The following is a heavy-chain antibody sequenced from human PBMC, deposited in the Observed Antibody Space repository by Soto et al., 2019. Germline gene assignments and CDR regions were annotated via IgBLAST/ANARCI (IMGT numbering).Heavy chain of an antibody. D-gene: IGHD5-12*01. Sequence: QVQLVQSGAAVRQPASSVKVSCKTSGGTFSSYAISWVRQAPGQGLEWMEGIVPIVDTSTYAQKFQGRVTITADESTSTAYMELSSLRSDDTAIYYCVRVVAIPGYPDNWGQGTLVTVSS. CDR1: GGTFSSYA. CDR2: IVPIVDTS. CDR3: VRVVAIPGYPDN. V-gene: IGHV1-69*12. J-gene: IGHJ4*02.